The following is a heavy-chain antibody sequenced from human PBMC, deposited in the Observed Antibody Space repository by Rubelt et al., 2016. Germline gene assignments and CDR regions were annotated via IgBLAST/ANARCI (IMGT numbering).Heavy chain of an antibody. CDR1: GYSFTSYA. CDR3: AREYSSTWYDGMDV. D-gene: IGHD6-13*01. V-gene: IGHV1-3*01. Sequence: QVQLVQSGAEVKKPGASVKVSCRASGYSFTSYAMHWVRQAPGQRLEWMGWINAGDGNTKYSQNFQGRVTITRDTSAGTGYMERGSLGSEEGAVYYCAREYSSTWYDGMDVWGQGTTVTVSS. J-gene: IGHJ6*02. CDR2: INAGDGNT.